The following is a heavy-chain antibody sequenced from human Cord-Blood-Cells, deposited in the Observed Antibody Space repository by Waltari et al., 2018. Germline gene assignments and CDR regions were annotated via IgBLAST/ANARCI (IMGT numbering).Heavy chain of an antibody. J-gene: IGHJ4*02. CDR1: GYSISSGYY. Sequence: QVQLQESGPGLVKPSETLSLTCTVSGYSISSGYYWGWIRQPPGKGLEWIGSIYHSGSTYYTPSLKSRVTRSVDTSKNQFSLKLSSVTAADTAVYYCARGITGITADYWGQGTLVTVSS. V-gene: IGHV4-38-2*02. CDR2: IYHSGST. D-gene: IGHD1-20*01. CDR3: ARGITGITADY.